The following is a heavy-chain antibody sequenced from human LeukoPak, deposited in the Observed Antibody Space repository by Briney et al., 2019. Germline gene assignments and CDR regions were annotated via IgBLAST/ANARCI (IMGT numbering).Heavy chain of an antibody. CDR3: AKDTSVGKYCTNGVCSPFDY. Sequence: GGSLRLSCAVSGFTFSSHAMSWVRQAPGQGLEWVSVISDSGDYTSYADSVRGRFTISRDNSRNTLYLQMISLRPEDTAVYYCAKDTSVGKYCTNGVCSPFDYWGQGTLVTVSS. J-gene: IGHJ4*02. D-gene: IGHD2-8*01. CDR2: ISDSGDYT. CDR1: GFTFSSHA. V-gene: IGHV3-23*01.